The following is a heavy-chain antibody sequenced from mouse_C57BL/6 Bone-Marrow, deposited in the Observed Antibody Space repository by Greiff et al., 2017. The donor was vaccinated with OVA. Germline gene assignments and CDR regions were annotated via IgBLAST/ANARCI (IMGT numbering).Heavy chain of an antibody. Sequence: EVMLVESGGDLVKPGGSLKLSCAASGFTFSSYGMSWVRQTPDTRLEWVATISSGGSYTYYPDSVKGRFTISRDNAKNTLYLQMSSLKSEDTAMYYCARHYGSSFAYWGQGTLVTVSA. D-gene: IGHD1-1*01. CDR3: ARHYGSSFAY. V-gene: IGHV5-6*01. CDR2: ISSGGSYT. CDR1: GFTFSSYG. J-gene: IGHJ3*01.